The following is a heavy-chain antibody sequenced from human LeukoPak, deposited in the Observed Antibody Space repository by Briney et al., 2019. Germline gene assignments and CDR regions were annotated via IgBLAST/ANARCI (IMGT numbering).Heavy chain of an antibody. Sequence: SETLSLTCAVSGGSISSSNWWSWVRQPPGKGLEWIGEIYHSGSTNYNPSLKSRVTISVDKSKNQFSLKLSSVTAADTAVCYCARRHGDYDYYYGMDVWGQGTTVTVSS. D-gene: IGHD4-17*01. CDR3: ARRHGDYDYYYGMDV. CDR2: IYHSGST. V-gene: IGHV4-4*02. CDR1: GGSISSSNW. J-gene: IGHJ6*02.